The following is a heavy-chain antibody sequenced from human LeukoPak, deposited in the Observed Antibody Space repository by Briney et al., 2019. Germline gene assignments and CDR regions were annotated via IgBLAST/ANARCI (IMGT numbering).Heavy chain of an antibody. CDR3: ARARPWGDCYPCHDAFDI. V-gene: IGHV3-48*01. Sequence: PGGSLRLSCAASGFTFSSYEMNWVRQAPGKGLEWVSYISSSSSTIYYADSVKGRFTISRDNAKNSLYLQMNSLRAEDTAVYYCARARPWGDCYPCHDAFDIWGQGTMVTVSS. J-gene: IGHJ3*02. CDR1: GFTFSSYE. D-gene: IGHD2-21*02. CDR2: ISSSSSTI.